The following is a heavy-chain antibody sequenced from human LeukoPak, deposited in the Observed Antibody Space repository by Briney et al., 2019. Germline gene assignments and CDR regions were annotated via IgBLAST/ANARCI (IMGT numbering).Heavy chain of an antibody. D-gene: IGHD2-2*01. CDR3: ARDKAYCSSTSCYEYYSDY. Sequence: PSETLSLTCTVSGGSISSYYWSWIRQPAGKGLEWIGRIYTSGSTNYNPSLKSRVTISVDKSKNQFSLKLSSVTAADTAVYYCARDKAYCSSTSCYEYYSDYWGQGTLVTVSS. J-gene: IGHJ4*02. CDR2: IYTSGST. CDR1: GGSISSYY. V-gene: IGHV4-4*07.